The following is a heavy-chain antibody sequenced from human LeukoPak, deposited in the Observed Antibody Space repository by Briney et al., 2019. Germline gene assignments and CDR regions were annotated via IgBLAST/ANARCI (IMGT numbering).Heavy chain of an antibody. Sequence: GGSLRLSCVASGFTFSSSAMSWVRQAPGKGLEWVSAISGSGGSTYYADSVQGRFTISRDNSKNTLYLQMNSLRAEDTALYYCATRGCSSTSCSDAFDIWGQGTMVTVSS. CDR2: ISGSGGST. D-gene: IGHD2-2*01. CDR3: ATRGCSSTSCSDAFDI. CDR1: GFTFSSSA. J-gene: IGHJ3*02. V-gene: IGHV3-23*01.